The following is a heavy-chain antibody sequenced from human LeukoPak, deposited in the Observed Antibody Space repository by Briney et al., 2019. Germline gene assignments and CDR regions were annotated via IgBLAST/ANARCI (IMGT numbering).Heavy chain of an antibody. CDR2: IIPIFGTA. CDR1: GGTFSSYA. J-gene: IGHJ6*03. CDR3: ARLWFGELSRPYYYYYMDV. Sequence: ASVKVSCKASGGTFSSYAISWVRQAPGQGLEWMGGIIPIFGTANYAQKFQGRDTITADKSTSTAYMELSSLRSEDTAVYYCARLWFGELSRPYYYYYMDVWGKGTTVTVSS. V-gene: IGHV1-69*06. D-gene: IGHD3-10*01.